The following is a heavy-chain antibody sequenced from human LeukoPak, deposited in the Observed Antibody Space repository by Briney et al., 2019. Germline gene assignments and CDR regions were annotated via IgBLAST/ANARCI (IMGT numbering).Heavy chain of an antibody. D-gene: IGHD3-16*02. CDR3: AKESGGVIVNYYYYMDV. CDR2: ISYDGSNK. CDR1: GFTFSSYG. J-gene: IGHJ6*03. V-gene: IGHV3-30*18. Sequence: PGGSLRLSCAASGFTFSSYGMHWVRQAPGKGLEWVAVISYDGSNKYYADSVKGRFTISGDNSKNTLYLQMNSLRAEDTAVYYCAKESGGVIVNYYYYMDVWGKGTTVTVSS.